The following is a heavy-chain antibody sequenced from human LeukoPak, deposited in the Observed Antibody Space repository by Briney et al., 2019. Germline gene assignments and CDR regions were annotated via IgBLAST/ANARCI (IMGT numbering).Heavy chain of an antibody. CDR3: ASPGGAGVYNWFDP. J-gene: IGHJ5*02. CDR2: IYYSGST. Sequence: PSETLSLTCTVSGGSISSSSYYWGWIRQPPGKGLEWLGSIYYSGSTYYNPSLKSRVTISVDTSKNQFSLKLSSVTAADTAVYYCASPGGAGVYNWFDPWGQGTLVTVSS. D-gene: IGHD3-10*01. CDR1: GGSISSSSYY. V-gene: IGHV4-39*07.